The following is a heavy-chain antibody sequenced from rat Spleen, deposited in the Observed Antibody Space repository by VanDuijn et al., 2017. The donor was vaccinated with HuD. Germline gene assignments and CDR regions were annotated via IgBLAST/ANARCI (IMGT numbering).Heavy chain of an antibody. CDR3: ARPPYNNYFDY. J-gene: IGHJ2*01. Sequence: EVQLVESGGGLVQPGRSLKLSCAASGFIFSNYYMAWVRQAPTKGLEWVAYISAGGGDTYYRYSVKGRFTISRDNAQSTLYLQMDSLRSEDTATYYCARPPYNNYFDYWGQGVMVTVSS. CDR1: GFIFSNYY. V-gene: IGHV5-25*01. D-gene: IGHD1-10*01. CDR2: ISAGGGDT.